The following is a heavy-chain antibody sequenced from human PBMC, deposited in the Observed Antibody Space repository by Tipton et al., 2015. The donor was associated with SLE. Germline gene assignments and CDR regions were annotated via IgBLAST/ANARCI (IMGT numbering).Heavy chain of an antibody. CDR3: AKNDDSSGYYEGY. CDR1: GFTFSSYA. J-gene: IGHJ4*02. CDR2: ISGSGGST. D-gene: IGHD3-22*01. Sequence: SLRLSCAASGFTFSSYAMSWVRQAPGKGLEWVSAISGSGGSTYYADSVKGRFTISRDNSKNTLYLQMNSLRAEDTAVYYCAKNDDSSGYYEGYWGQGTLVTVSS. V-gene: IGHV3-23*01.